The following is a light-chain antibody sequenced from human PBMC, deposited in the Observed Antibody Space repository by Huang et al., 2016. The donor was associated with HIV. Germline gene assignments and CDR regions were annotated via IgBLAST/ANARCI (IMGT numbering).Light chain of an antibody. J-gene: IGKJ3*01. CDR1: QSVSNY. V-gene: IGKV3-11*01. CDR2: DAS. Sequence: EIVLTQSPATLSLSPGERATLSCRASQSVSNYLAWYQQKPGQAPRLLIYDASNRATGIPARFSGSVSGTDFTLTISSLEPEDFAVYYCQQRSNWPVFTFGPGTKVDIK. CDR3: QQRSNWPVFT.